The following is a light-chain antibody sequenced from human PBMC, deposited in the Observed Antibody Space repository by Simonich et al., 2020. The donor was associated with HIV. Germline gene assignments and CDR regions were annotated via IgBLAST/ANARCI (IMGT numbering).Light chain of an antibody. V-gene: IGLV8-61*01. CDR2: STN. CDR3: VLYMGSGISV. CDR1: SGSVSTTYY. Sequence: QTVVTQEPSFSVSPGGTVTLTCGLNSGSVSTTYYPSWYQQTPGQAPRALIYSTNTRSSGVPSRFSGSILGNKAVLTITGAQADDEGDYYCVLYMGSGISVFGGGTKLTVL. J-gene: IGLJ3*02.